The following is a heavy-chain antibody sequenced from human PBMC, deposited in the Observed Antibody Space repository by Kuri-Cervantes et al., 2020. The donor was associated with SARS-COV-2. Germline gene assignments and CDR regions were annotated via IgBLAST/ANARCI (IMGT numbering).Heavy chain of an antibody. D-gene: IGHD6-19*01. J-gene: IGHJ4*02. V-gene: IGHV3-23*01. CDR3: AKVGTSIAVSGRFDY. CDR1: GFTFSSYA. CDR2: ISASGAST. Sequence: GESLKISRAASGFTFSSYAMSWVRQAPGKGLEWVSVISASGASTYYADSVKGRFTISRDNSKNTLYLQMNSLRAEDTAVYYCAKVGTSIAVSGRFDYWGQGTLVTVSS.